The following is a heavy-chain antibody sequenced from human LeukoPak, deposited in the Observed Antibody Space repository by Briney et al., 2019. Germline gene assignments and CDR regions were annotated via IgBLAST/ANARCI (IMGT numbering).Heavy chain of an antibody. V-gene: IGHV3-30*02. CDR2: IRYDGSNK. D-gene: IGHD2-2*02. J-gene: IGHJ4*02. CDR1: GFTFSSYG. Sequence: PGGSLRLSCAASGFTFSSYGMHWVRQAPGKGLGWVAFIRYDGSNKYYADSVKGRFTISRDNSKNTLYLQMNSLRAEDTAVYYCAKDQRRFRTGCYSFDYWGQGTLVTASS. CDR3: AKDQRRFRTGCYSFDY.